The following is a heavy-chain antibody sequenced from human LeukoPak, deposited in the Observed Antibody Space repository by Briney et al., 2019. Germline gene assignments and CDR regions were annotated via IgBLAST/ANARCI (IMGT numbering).Heavy chain of an antibody. D-gene: IGHD6-19*01. V-gene: IGHV3-30*19. CDR1: GFTFSSYG. CDR2: ISYDGSNK. J-gene: IGHJ4*02. CDR3: AREVAVAGYYFDY. Sequence: GGSLRLSCAASGFTFSSYGMHWVRQAPGKGLEWVAVISYDGSNKYYADSVKGRFTISRDNSKNTLYLQMNSLRAEDTAVYYCAREVAVAGYYFDYWGQGTLVTVSS.